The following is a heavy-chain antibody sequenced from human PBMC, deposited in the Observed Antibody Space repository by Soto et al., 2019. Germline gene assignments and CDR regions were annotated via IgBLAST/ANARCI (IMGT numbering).Heavy chain of an antibody. D-gene: IGHD3-16*02. J-gene: IGHJ5*02. Sequence: DVQLVESGGGLVQPGGSLRLSCAASGFTFSNSWMHWVRHVSGKGLEWVSRINADGTSTSYADSVTGRFTISRDNAKNTLYLPVNSLRAEDPAVYSCVKVLARVVGVPLFDSASWGQGALVTVSS. V-gene: IGHV3-74*01. CDR3: VKVLARVVGVPLFDSAS. CDR2: INADGTST. CDR1: GFTFSNSW.